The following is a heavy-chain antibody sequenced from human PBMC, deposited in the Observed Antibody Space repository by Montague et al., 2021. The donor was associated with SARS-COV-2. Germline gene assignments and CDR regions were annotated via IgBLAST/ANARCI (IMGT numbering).Heavy chain of an antibody. V-gene: IGHV3-30*04. CDR3: ASGRIAVAERDY. CDR2: ISYDGSNK. CDR1: GFTFSSYA. D-gene: IGHD6-19*01. Sequence: SRRLSWAASGFTFSSYAMHWVRQAPGKGLEWVAVISYDGSNKYYADSVKGRFTISRDNSKDTLYLQMNSLRAEDTAVYYCASGRIAVAERDYWGQGTLVTVSS. J-gene: IGHJ4*02.